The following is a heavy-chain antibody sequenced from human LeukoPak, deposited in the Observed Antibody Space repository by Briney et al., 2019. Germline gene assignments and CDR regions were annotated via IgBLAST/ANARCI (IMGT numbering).Heavy chain of an antibody. V-gene: IGHV1-24*01. Sequence: ASVKVSCKVSGYTLTELSMHWVRQAPGKGLEWMGGFDPEDGETIYAQKFQGRVTMTEDTSTDTAYMELSSLRSEDTAVYYCATAQATIFGVVNAFDIWGQGTMVTVSS. D-gene: IGHD3-3*01. CDR1: GYTLTELS. J-gene: IGHJ3*02. CDR2: FDPEDGET. CDR3: ATAQATIFGVVNAFDI.